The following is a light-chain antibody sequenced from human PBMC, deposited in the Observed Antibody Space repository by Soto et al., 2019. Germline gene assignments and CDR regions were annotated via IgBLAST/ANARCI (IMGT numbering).Light chain of an antibody. CDR3: QLYYYTPPWM. J-gene: IGKJ1*01. V-gene: IGKV4-1*01. CDR2: WAS. CDR1: QSVLYSPNNKNY. Sequence: DAVMTHSPDSLAVSLGERATINCKSSQSVLYSPNNKNYLAWYHQKPGQPPKLLIHWASTRESGVPDRFSGSGSGTDVSLTIPSLQAEDCGVYYCQLYYYTPPWMFGQGTKVQLK.